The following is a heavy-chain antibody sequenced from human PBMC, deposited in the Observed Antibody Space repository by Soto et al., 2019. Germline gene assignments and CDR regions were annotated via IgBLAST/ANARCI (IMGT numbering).Heavy chain of an antibody. D-gene: IGHD1-26*01. CDR1: GFTFSSYG. CDR3: ARVGYSGSYYLRY. V-gene: IGHV3-33*01. J-gene: IGHJ4*02. Sequence: QVQLVESGGGVVQPGRSLRLSCAASGFTFSSYGMHWVRQAPGKGLEWVAVIWYDGSNKYYADSVKGRFTISRDNSKNTLYLQMNSRRAEDTAVYYCARVGYSGSYYLRYWGQGTLVTVSS. CDR2: IWYDGSNK.